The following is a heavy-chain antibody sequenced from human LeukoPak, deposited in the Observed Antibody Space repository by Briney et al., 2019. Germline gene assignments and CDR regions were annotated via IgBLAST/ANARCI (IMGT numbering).Heavy chain of an antibody. V-gene: IGHV4-4*07. CDR1: GGSISSYH. J-gene: IGHJ3*02. Sequence: PSETLSLTCSVSGGSISSYHWSWIRQPAGKGLESIGRIYSTGSTNYNPSLKSRVTMSVDTSRNQFSLKLTSVTAADTAVYYCAREASYESFDIWGQGTMVTVSS. CDR2: IYSTGST. D-gene: IGHD5-18*01. CDR3: AREASYESFDI.